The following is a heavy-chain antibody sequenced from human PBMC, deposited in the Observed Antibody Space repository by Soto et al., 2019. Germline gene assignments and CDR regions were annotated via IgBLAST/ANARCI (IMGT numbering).Heavy chain of an antibody. Sequence: QAHLVESGGGVVQPGRSLRLSCAASGFTFTSYGMHWVRQPPGTRLEWVAVISYDGGLQHYADSVKGRFTIPRDNSKNMVLLQMNSLRAEDTAVYYCVSDRGYGHASVPYSWGQGTLVSVSS. CDR1: GFTFTSYG. V-gene: IGHV3-30*03. CDR3: VSDRGYGHASVPYS. J-gene: IGHJ4*02. D-gene: IGHD5-18*01. CDR2: ISYDGGLQ.